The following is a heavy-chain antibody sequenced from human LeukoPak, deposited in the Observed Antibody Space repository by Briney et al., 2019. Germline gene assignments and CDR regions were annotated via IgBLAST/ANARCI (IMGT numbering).Heavy chain of an antibody. CDR2: VGDSDDST. Sequence: GGSLRLSCATSGFTFNHFTINWVRQAPGKGLEWISGVGDSDDSTYYADSVKGRFTISRDNSRDTVHLQMNSLRAEDTAIYYCAKGLRGYGGHYYWGQGTQVTVSS. D-gene: IGHD4-23*01. V-gene: IGHV3-23*01. CDR3: AKGLRGYGGHYY. CDR1: GFTFNHFT. J-gene: IGHJ4*02.